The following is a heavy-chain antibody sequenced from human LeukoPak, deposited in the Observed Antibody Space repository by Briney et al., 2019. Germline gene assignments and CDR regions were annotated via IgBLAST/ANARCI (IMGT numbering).Heavy chain of an antibody. CDR1: GFTFSSHE. D-gene: IGHD2-2*01. V-gene: IGHV3-48*03. CDR3: ARGGYCSSTICYVFNAFDI. CDR2: ISSSTSGSTI. Sequence: QPGGSLRLSCAASGFTFSSHEMNWVRQAPGKGLEWVSYISSSTSGSTIYYAGSVKGRFTISRDNAKNSLYLQLNSLRAEDTAVYYCARGGYCSSTICYVFNAFDIWGQGTMVTVSS. J-gene: IGHJ3*02.